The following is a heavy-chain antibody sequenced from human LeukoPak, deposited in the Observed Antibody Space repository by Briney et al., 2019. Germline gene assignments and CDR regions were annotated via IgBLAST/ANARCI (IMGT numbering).Heavy chain of an antibody. J-gene: IGHJ6*03. CDR2: INWNGGST. Sequence: GGSLRLSCAASGFTFSSYAMSWVRQAPGKGLEWVSGINWNGGSTGYADSVKGRFTISRDNAKDSLYLQMNSLRAEDTALYYCARRVGSHYYYMDVWGKGTTVTVSS. CDR3: ARRVGSHYYYMDV. CDR1: GFTFSSYA. D-gene: IGHD2-15*01. V-gene: IGHV3-20*04.